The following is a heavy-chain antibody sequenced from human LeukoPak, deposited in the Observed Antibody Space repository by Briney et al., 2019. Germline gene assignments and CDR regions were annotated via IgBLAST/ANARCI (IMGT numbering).Heavy chain of an antibody. CDR1: GFTFGDYA. V-gene: IGHV3-49*04. D-gene: IGHD1-26*01. CDR3: TARRGGSRLDY. CDR2: IRSKAYGGTT. Sequence: GGSLRLSCTASGFTFGDYAMSWVRQAPGKGREWVGFIRSKAYGGTTEYAASVKGRFTMSREDSNSVAYVQMNSLKTEDTAVYYCTARRGGSRLDYWGQGTLVTVSS. J-gene: IGHJ4*02.